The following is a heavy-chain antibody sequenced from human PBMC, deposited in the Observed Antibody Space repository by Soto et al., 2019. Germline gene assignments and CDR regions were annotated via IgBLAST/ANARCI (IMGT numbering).Heavy chain of an antibody. CDR1: GFTFSNYW. CDR3: SRDVVVGAKALNY. V-gene: IGHV3-7*01. J-gene: IGHJ4*02. Sequence: XESLRLSCAASGFTFSNYWMTWVRQAPGKGLEWVANIKEDGSEKHYVDSVKGRFTISRDNAKNSLYLQMNSLRVEDTAVYFCSRDVVVGAKALNYWGQGALVTVSS. CDR2: IKEDGSEK. D-gene: IGHD2-15*01.